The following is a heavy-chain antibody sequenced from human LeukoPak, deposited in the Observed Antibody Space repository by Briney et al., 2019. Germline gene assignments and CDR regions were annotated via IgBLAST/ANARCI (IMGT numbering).Heavy chain of an antibody. Sequence: SETLSLTCGVSGETFSGYYWSWLSQPPGKGLEWSGEINQSGDTNYNPSFESRVTMSVDASKEQFSLKVKSVTAADGAVYYCARSLSPYYDVTSAYWVWGYWGQGSLVIISA. CDR2: INQSGDT. J-gene: IGHJ4*02. CDR3: ARSLSPYYDVTSAYWVWGY. CDR1: GETFSGYY. D-gene: IGHD3-3*01. V-gene: IGHV4-34*01.